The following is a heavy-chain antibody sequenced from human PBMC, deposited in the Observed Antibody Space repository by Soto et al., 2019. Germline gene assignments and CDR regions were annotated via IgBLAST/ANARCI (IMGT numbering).Heavy chain of an antibody. V-gene: IGHV3-7*01. CDR2: IKQDGSEK. CDR1: GFTFSTSW. D-gene: IGHD1-26*01. CDR3: ARHIVGATTPNAFDI. J-gene: IGHJ3*02. Sequence: GGSLRLSCAASGFTFSTSWMSWVRQAPGKGLEGVANIKQDGSEKYYVDSVKGRFTISRDNAKNSLFLQMNSLRADDTAVFFCARHIVGATTPNAFDIRGPGTMVTVSS.